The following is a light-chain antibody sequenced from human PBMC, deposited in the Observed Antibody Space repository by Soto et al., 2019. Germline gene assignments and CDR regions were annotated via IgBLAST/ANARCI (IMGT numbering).Light chain of an antibody. CDR3: ETWDFSLNTVV. CDR2: DNN. Sequence: QSVLTQPPSMSAAPGQTVTISCSGSAFNIGNNYVSWYQQVPGTAPKLLIYDNNKRPSEIPDRFTGSKSVTSATLDITGLQTGDEADYYCETWDFSLNTVVFGGGTKLTVL. J-gene: IGLJ3*02. CDR1: AFNIGNNY. V-gene: IGLV1-51*01.